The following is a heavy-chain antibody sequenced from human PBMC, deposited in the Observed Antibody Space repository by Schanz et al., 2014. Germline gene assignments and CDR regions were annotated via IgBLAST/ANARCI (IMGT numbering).Heavy chain of an antibody. CDR3: VRDAVALVPEYFMDV. V-gene: IGHV3-33*01. CDR1: GFTFSRYG. D-gene: IGHD2-15*01. CDR2: TRYDGNNK. J-gene: IGHJ6*03. Sequence: QVQLVESGGGVVQPGRSLRLSCAASGFTFSRYGMHWVRQAPGKGLEWVAATRYDGNNKYYVDSVKGRFTISRDNSKNTLYLQVNSLRAEDTAVYYCVRDAVALVPEYFMDVWGKGTPVTVSS.